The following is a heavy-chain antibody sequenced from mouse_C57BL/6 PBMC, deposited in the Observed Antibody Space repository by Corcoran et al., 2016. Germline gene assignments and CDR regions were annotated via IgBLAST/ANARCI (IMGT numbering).Heavy chain of an antibody. V-gene: IGHV3-6*01. CDR2: ISYDGSN. J-gene: IGHJ1*03. CDR3: AREFSYYSNWYFDV. CDR1: GYSITSGYY. D-gene: IGHD2-5*01. Sequence: DVQLQESGPGLVKPSQSLSLTCSVTGYSITSGYYWNWIRQFPGNKLEWMGYISYDGSNNYNPSLKNRISITRDTSKNQFFLKLNSVTTEDTATYYCAREFSYYSNWYFDVWGTGTTVTVSS.